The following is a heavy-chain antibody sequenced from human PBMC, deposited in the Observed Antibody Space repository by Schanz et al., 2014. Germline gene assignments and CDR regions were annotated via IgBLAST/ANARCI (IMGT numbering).Heavy chain of an antibody. Sequence: QVHLVQSGAEVKKPGASVKVSCKASGYTFTDYGLNWVRQAPGQGLEWMGWISAYTNNTNYAQKVQGRVTITADKSSDTAYMELSSLRSEDTAVYYCAREVGLYDRGWFDPWGQGTLVTVSS. D-gene: IGHD3-22*01. J-gene: IGHJ5*02. CDR1: GYTFTDYG. CDR2: ISAYTNNT. V-gene: IGHV1-18*01. CDR3: AREVGLYDRGWFDP.